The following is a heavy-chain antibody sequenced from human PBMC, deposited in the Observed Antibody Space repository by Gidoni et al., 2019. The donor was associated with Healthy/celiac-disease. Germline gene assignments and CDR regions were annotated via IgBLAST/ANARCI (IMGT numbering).Heavy chain of an antibody. CDR3: AKDTGIGYSNNYYGMDV. J-gene: IGHJ6*02. V-gene: IGHV3-9*01. CDR2: ISWNSVSI. CDR1: GFPFDDYA. Sequence: EVQLVESGGGLVQPGRSLRLSCAASGFPFDDYAMHWVRQAPGKGLEWVAGISWNSVSIGYADSVKGRFTISRDNAKNSLYLQMNSLRAEDTALYYCAKDTGIGYSNNYYGMDVWGQGTTVTVSS. D-gene: IGHD5-18*01.